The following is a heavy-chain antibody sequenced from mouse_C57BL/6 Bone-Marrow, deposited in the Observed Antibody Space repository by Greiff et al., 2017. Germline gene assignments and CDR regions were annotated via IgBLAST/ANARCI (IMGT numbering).Heavy chain of an antibody. CDR1: GFTFSSYA. V-gene: IGHV5-9-1*02. CDR3: TRGELVFDY. Sequence: EVKVVESGEGLVKPGGSLKLSCAASGFTFSSYAMSWVRQTPEKRLEWVAYISSGGDYIYYADTVKGRFTISRDNARNTLYLQMSSLKSEDTAMYYCTRGELVFDYWGQGTTLTVSS. CDR2: ISSGGDYI. D-gene: IGHD4-1*01. J-gene: IGHJ2*01.